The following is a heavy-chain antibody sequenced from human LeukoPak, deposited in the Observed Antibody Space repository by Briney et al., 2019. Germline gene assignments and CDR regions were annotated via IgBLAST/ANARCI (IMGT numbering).Heavy chain of an antibody. D-gene: IGHD4-17*01. Sequence: SETLSLTCTVSGGSISSYYWSWIRQPAGKGLEWIGRIYTSGSTNYNPSLKSRVTMSVDTSKNQFSLKLSSVTAADTAVYYCARSHPHDYGDYSAFDIWGQGTMVTVSP. CDR1: GGSISSYY. CDR3: ARSHPHDYGDYSAFDI. J-gene: IGHJ3*02. CDR2: IYTSGST. V-gene: IGHV4-4*07.